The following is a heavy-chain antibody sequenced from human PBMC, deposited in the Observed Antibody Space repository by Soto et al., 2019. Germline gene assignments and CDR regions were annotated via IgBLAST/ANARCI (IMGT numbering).Heavy chain of an antibody. CDR1: GDSLNSGSGH. CDR3: ARTTIYYCPNPNCGLFFDP. J-gene: IGHJ5*02. CDR2: ISSDGDA. Sequence: QVLLQVSGPGLVRPSQTLSLTCSVSGDSLNSGSGHWAWIRQSPGKGLDLIASISSDGDANYKPSLQSRLSTSLDTSTKQIFLNLTSVTAADTAIYYCARTTIYYCPNPNCGLFFDPWGQGAQVIVAS. D-gene: IGHD3-10*01. V-gene: IGHV4-31*03.